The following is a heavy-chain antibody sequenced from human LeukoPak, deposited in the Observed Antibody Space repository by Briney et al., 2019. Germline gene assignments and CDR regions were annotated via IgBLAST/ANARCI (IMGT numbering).Heavy chain of an antibody. CDR3: TKYHRGSGSYGGTFDY. J-gene: IGHJ4*02. CDR1: GFDLGDYA. D-gene: IGHD1-26*01. Sequence: GGSLRLSCTASGFDLGDYAMNWFRQAPGKGPEWVGLIKNKAFGATTQYAASVKDRFIIWRDDSKRIAYLQMNSLKTEDTAVYFCTKYHRGSGSYGGTFDYWGQGTLV. V-gene: IGHV3-49*03. CDR2: IKNKAFGATT.